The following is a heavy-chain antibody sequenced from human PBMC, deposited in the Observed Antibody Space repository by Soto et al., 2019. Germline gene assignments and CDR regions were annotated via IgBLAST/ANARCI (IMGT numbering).Heavy chain of an antibody. J-gene: IGHJ4*02. CDR2: ISYDGSNK. CDR1: GFTFSSYA. V-gene: IGHV3-30*18. D-gene: IGHD6-19*01. Sequence: GGSLRLSCAASGFTFSSYAMHWVRQAPGKGLEWVAVISYDGSNKYYADSVKGRFTISRDNSKNTLYLQMNSLRAEDTAVYYCAKDLNDSGWYSEGFDSWGQGTLVTVSS. CDR3: AKDLNDSGWYSEGFDS.